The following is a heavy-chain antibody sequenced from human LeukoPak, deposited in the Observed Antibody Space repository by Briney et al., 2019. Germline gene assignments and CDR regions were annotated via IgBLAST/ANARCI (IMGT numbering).Heavy chain of an antibody. J-gene: IGHJ3*02. CDR1: GFIVSSNS. Sequence: GGSLRLSCAASGFIVSSNSMSWVRQAPGKGLEWVSVIYSGGSTYYADSVKGRFTISRDNSKNTLYLEMNSLRAEDTAVYYCARVTVVSNAFDIWGRGTMVTVSS. CDR3: ARVTVVSNAFDI. V-gene: IGHV3-53*01. D-gene: IGHD2-15*01. CDR2: IYSGGST.